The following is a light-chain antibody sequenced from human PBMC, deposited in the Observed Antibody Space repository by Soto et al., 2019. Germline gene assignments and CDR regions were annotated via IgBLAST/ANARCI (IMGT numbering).Light chain of an antibody. CDR3: CSYAGSYTVV. Sequence: QSALTQPRSVSGSPGQSVTISCSATSSDVGGYNYVSWYQQHPGKAPKLMIYDVNKRPSGVPDRFSGSKSGNTASLTISGLQTEDEADHYCCSYAGSYTVVFGGGTKLTVL. V-gene: IGLV2-11*01. CDR2: DVN. CDR1: SSDVGGYNY. J-gene: IGLJ2*01.